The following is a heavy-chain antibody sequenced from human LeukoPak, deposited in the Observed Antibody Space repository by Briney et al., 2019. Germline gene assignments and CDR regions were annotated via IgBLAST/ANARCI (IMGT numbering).Heavy chain of an antibody. Sequence: GRSLRLSCAASGFTFTTYAMHWVRQAPGRGLDWVAVTWYDGTKNYYSDSVKGRFSISRDNSKNTLYLQMNSLRAEDTAVYFCARGLSTDYWGQGTLVTVTS. V-gene: IGHV3-33*01. J-gene: IGHJ4*02. D-gene: IGHD2-15*01. CDR2: TWYDGTKN. CDR3: ARGLSTDY. CDR1: GFTFTTYA.